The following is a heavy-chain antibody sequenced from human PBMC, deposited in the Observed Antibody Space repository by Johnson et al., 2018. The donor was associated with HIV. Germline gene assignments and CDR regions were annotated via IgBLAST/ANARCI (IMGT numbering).Heavy chain of an antibody. CDR2: ISYDGSNK. CDR3: ARDLSRGGIAARLGAFDI. D-gene: IGHD6-6*01. Sequence: QMQLVESGGGVVQPGRSLRLSCAASGFTFSSYAMHWVRQAPGKGLEWVAVISYDGSNKYYADSVKGRFTISRDNSKNTLYLQMNSLRAEDTAVYCCARDLSRGGIAARLGAFDIWGQGTMVTVSS. J-gene: IGHJ3*02. V-gene: IGHV3-30-3*01. CDR1: GFTFSSYA.